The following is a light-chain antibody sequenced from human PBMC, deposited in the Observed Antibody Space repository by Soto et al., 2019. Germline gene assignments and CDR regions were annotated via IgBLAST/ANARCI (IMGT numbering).Light chain of an antibody. CDR1: QSVADNY. V-gene: IGKV3-20*01. Sequence: EIVLTQSRGTLSLSPGERATLSCRASQSVADNYLAWYQQKPGQPPRLLIYAASRRAAGIPDTFSGSGSGTDFTLTITRLEPEDFALYYCQQYGHSPRTFGQGTKVEVK. CDR2: AAS. CDR3: QQYGHSPRT. J-gene: IGKJ1*01.